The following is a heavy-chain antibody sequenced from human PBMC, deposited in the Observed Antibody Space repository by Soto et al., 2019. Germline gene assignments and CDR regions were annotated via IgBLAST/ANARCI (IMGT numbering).Heavy chain of an antibody. Sequence: GGSLRLSCAASGFTFSSYEMHWVRQAPGKGLEWISYISSSGTGTYYADSVRGRFTMSRDNTKNSVSLQMYSLRAEDTAIYYCVRDLHEPLAADALREANWGQGTQVTVSS. D-gene: IGHD4-17*01. V-gene: IGHV3-48*03. CDR2: ISSSGTGT. CDR3: VRDLHEPLAADALREAN. CDR1: GFTFSSYE. J-gene: IGHJ4*02.